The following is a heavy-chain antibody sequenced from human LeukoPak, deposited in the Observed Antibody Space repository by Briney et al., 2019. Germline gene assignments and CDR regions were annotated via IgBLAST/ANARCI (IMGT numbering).Heavy chain of an antibody. CDR1: GFTFDDYA. CDR3: AKATIPPYCSGGSCYPYYFDY. D-gene: IGHD2-15*01. Sequence: GGSLRLSCAASGFTFDDYAMRWVRQAPGKGLEWVSGISWNSGSIGYADSVKGRFTISRDNAKNSLYLQMNSLRAEDTALYYCAKATIPPYCSGGSCYPYYFDYWGQGTLVTVSS. V-gene: IGHV3-9*01. CDR2: ISWNSGSI. J-gene: IGHJ4*02.